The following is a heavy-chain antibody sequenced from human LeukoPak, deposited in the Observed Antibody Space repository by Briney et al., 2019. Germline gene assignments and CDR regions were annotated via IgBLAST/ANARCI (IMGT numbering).Heavy chain of an antibody. J-gene: IGHJ4*02. CDR3: TRTWPGNTCFNF. CDR1: GFNFNDAW. D-gene: IGHD1-7*01. CDR2: IKSISYGGTI. V-gene: IGHV3-15*01. Sequence: GGSLRLSCATSGFNFNDAWMNWVRPAPGKGLEWLGRIKSISYGGTIDYAAPVKGRFTISRDDSKNTLYLQMDSLETEDTAIYYCTRTWPGNTCFNFWGQGTLVTVSS.